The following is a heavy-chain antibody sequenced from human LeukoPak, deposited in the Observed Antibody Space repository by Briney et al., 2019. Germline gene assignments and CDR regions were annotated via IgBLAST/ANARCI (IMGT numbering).Heavy chain of an antibody. CDR1: GYSVSTNY. CDR3: ARADLRRGDGTAGLFDH. V-gene: IGHV3-53*01. J-gene: IGHJ4*02. D-gene: IGHD1-1*01. Sequence: PGGSLRLSCAASGYSVSTNYMSWVRQAPGKGLEWVSVLYAGGDIYYADSVKGRFTISRDNSKNTLYLQVSSLRAEDTAVYFCARADLRRGDGTAGLFDHWGQGTLVTVSS. CDR2: LYAGGDI.